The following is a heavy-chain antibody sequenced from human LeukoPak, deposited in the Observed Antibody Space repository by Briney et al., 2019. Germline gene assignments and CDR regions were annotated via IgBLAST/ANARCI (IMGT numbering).Heavy chain of an antibody. D-gene: IGHD3-3*01. V-gene: IGHV1-2*02. CDR3: ARGYDFWSGYSSYFDY. CDR2: VNPKTGGT. Sequence: ASVKVSCKASGYTFNAYFMHWVRQAPGQGLEWMGWVNPKTGGTYYAQRFQGRVTMTRNTSISTAYMELSSLRSEDTAVYYCARGYDFWSGYSSYFDYWGQGTLVTVSS. J-gene: IGHJ4*02. CDR1: GYTFNAYF.